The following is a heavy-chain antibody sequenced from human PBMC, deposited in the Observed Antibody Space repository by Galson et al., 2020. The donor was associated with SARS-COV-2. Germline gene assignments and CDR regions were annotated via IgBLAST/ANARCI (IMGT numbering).Heavy chain of an antibody. D-gene: IGHD3-10*01. CDR2: IYYSGST. CDR1: GGSISSGDYY. J-gene: IGHJ6*02. Sequence: ETSETLSLTCTVSGGSISSGDYYWSWIRQPPGKGLEWIGYIYYSGSTYYNPSLKSRVTLSVNTSKNQFSLKLSSVTAADTAVYYCARDTHFSSGSYYNPYYYYYGMDVWGQGTTVTVSS. CDR3: ARDTHFSSGSYYNPYYYYYGMDV. V-gene: IGHV4-30-4*01.